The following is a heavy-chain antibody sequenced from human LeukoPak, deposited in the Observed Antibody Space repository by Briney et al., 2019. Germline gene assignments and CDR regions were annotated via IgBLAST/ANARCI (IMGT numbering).Heavy chain of an antibody. D-gene: IGHD3-22*01. Sequence: GGSLRLSCAASGFTFSSYAMSWVRQAPRKGLEWVSAISGSGGSTYYADSVKGRFTISRDNSKNTLYLQMNSLRAEDTAVYYCAKSRYYYDSSGYYEIIEPFYYWGQGTLVTVSS. CDR1: GFTFSSYA. CDR2: ISGSGGST. CDR3: AKSRYYYDSSGYYEIIEPFYY. J-gene: IGHJ4*02. V-gene: IGHV3-23*01.